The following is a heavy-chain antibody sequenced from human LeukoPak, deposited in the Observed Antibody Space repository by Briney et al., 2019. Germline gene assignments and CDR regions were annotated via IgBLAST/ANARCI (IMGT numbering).Heavy chain of an antibody. CDR2: IIPIFGTA. Sequence: SVKVSCKASGGTFSSYAISWVRQAPGQGLEWMGGIIPIFGTANYAQKFQGRVTITADESTSTAYMELSSLRSEDTAVYYCARDECSSTSCLSDFDYWGQGTLVTVS. D-gene: IGHD2-2*01. CDR3: ARDECSSTSCLSDFDY. V-gene: IGHV1-69*01. J-gene: IGHJ4*02. CDR1: GGTFSSYA.